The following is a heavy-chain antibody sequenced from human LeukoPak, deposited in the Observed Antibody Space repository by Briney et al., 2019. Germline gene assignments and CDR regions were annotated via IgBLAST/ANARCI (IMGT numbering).Heavy chain of an antibody. CDR3: AKVNGHSGYDYDY. V-gene: IGHV3-23*01. J-gene: IGHJ4*02. CDR1: GFTFSSYA. Sequence: GGSLRLSCAASGFTFSSYAMSWVRQAPGKGLEWVSGVSGSGDSTYCADSARGRFTVSRDNAKNTLYLQMNSLRAEDTAVYYCAKVNGHSGYDYDYWGQGTLVTVSS. CDR2: VSGSGDST. D-gene: IGHD5-12*01.